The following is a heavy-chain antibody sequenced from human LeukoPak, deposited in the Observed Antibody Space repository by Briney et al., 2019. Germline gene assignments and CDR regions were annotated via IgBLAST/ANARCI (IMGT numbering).Heavy chain of an antibody. D-gene: IGHD1-26*01. CDR3: ARSGELLDY. Sequence: ASVKVSCKASGYTFSNHDINWVRQVPGHGLEWMGWMNPNSGNTGYAQKLQGRVTMTTDTSTSTAYMELRSLRSDDTAVYYCARSGELLDYWGQGTLVTVSS. V-gene: IGHV1-8*01. CDR2: MNPNSGNT. J-gene: IGHJ4*02. CDR1: GYTFSNHD.